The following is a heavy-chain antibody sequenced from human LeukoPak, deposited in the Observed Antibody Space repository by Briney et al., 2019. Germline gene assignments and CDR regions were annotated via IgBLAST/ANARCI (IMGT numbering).Heavy chain of an antibody. Sequence: PGGSLRLSCEASGYSFSTYSMNWVRQAPGKGLDWVAYIKSDASTIYYAESVKGRFTISRDNANNSLYLQLNSLRVEDTAVYYCARDLGDLWGQGTLVSVSS. CDR3: ARDLGDL. V-gene: IGHV3-48*01. CDR1: GYSFSTYS. CDR2: IKSDASTI. J-gene: IGHJ5*02.